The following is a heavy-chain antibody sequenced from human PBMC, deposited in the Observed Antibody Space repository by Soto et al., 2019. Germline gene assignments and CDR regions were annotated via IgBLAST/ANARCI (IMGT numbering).Heavy chain of an antibody. V-gene: IGHV1-3*01. CDR1: GYTFTSYA. D-gene: IGHD6-19*01. CDR3: ASPHPRAGTDAFDI. CDR2: INAGNGNT. J-gene: IGHJ3*02. Sequence: ASVKVSCKASGYTFTSYAMHWVRQAPGQRLEWMGWINAGNGNTKYSQKFQGRVTITRDTSASTDYMELSSLRSEDTAVYYCASPHPRAGTDAFDIWGQGPMVTVSS.